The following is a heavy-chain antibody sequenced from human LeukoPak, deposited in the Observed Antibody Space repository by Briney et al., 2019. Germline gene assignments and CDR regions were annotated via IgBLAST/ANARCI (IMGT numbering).Heavy chain of an antibody. V-gene: IGHV1-69*02. D-gene: IGHD5-18*01. CDR3: ARFIQRGYSYDSFDY. CDR2: IIPILGVA. J-gene: IGHJ4*02. Sequence: SVKVSCKASGYTFTGYYMHWVRQAPGQGLEWMGRIIPILGVANYAQKFQGRVTITADKSTNTAYMELSSLRSEDTAVYYCARFIQRGYSYDSFDYWGQGTLVTVSS. CDR1: GYTFTGYY.